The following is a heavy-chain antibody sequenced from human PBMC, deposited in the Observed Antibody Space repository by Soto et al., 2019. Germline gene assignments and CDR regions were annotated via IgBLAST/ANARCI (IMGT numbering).Heavy chain of an antibody. V-gene: IGHV4-31*03. CDR1: GGSISSGGYY. D-gene: IGHD3-3*01. J-gene: IGHJ6*02. CDR3: ARDLRLLSGGMDV. Sequence: PSETLSLTCTVSGGSISSGGYYWSWIRQHPGKGLEWIGYIYYSGSTYYNPSLKSRVTISVDTSKNQFSLKLSSVTAADTAVYYCARDLRLLSGGMDVWGQGTTVTVSS. CDR2: IYYSGST.